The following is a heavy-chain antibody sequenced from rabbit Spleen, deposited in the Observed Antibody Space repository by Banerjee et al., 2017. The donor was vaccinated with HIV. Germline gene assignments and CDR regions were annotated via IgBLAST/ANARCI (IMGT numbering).Heavy chain of an antibody. D-gene: IGHD6-1*01. CDR2: IDGGSSGKT. V-gene: IGHV1S45*01. J-gene: IGHJ4*01. CDR3: ARGGYVAGYDASYFTL. CDR1: GFSFSNDYV. Sequence: QEQLVESGGGLVQPEGSLTLTCTASGFSFSNDYVMYWVRQAPGKGLEWIACIDGGSSGKTWYASWAKGRFTGSKTSSTTVTLQMTSLTAADTATYFCARGGYVAGYDASYFTLWGQGTSSPS.